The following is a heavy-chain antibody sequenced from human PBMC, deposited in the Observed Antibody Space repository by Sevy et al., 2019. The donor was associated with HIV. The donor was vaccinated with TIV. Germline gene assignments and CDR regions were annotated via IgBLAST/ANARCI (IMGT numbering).Heavy chain of an antibody. CDR1: GFTFQTFA. J-gene: IGHJ4*02. CDR2: ISYDGSNK. CDR3: TRDSGYDPNYVPGHY. D-gene: IGHD4-4*01. Sequence: GGSLRLSCSAFGFTFQTFAMHWVRQAPGKGLEWVAVISYDGSNKYYADSVKGRFTISRDNSKNKLYLEMTSLRVEDTAVYYCTRDSGYDPNYVPGHYWGQGTPVTVSS. V-gene: IGHV3-30*03.